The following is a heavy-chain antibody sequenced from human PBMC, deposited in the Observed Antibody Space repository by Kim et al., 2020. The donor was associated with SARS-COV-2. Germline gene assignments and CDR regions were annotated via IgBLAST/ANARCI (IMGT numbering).Heavy chain of an antibody. V-gene: IGHV3-23*05. J-gene: IGHJ4*02. D-gene: IGHD6-19*01. CDR3: AKDQPSSGWPTFDS. Sequence: GGSLRLSCAASGFTFSRRAMSWVRQVPGKGLEWIASVNNNNNPYYADSVKGRYTVYRDITKDTLYLQMNSLRADDTALYYCAKDQPSSGWPTFDSCGQGTLVAVSS. CDR2: VNNNNNP. CDR1: GFTFSRRA.